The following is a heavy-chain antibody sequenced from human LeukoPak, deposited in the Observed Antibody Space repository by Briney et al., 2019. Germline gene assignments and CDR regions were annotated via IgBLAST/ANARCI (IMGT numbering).Heavy chain of an antibody. Sequence: GGSLRLSCAASGFTFSSYAMSWVRQAPGKGLEWVSAISGSGGSTYYADSVKGRFTISRDNSKNTLYLQMNSLRAEDTAVYYCAKGSRDGYNYRYIDYWGQGTLVTVSS. CDR2: ISGSGGST. V-gene: IGHV3-23*01. J-gene: IGHJ4*02. D-gene: IGHD5-24*01. CDR1: GFTFSSYA. CDR3: AKGSRDGYNYRYIDY.